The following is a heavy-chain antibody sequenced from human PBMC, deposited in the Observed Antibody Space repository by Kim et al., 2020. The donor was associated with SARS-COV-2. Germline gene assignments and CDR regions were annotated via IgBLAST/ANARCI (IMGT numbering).Heavy chain of an antibody. CDR3: ARGSITIFGVVIPVGAFDI. CDR2: IYYSGST. CDR1: GGSISSSSYY. J-gene: IGHJ3*02. D-gene: IGHD3-3*01. Sequence: SETLSLTCTVSGGSISSSSYYWGWIRQPPGKGLEWIGSIYYSGSTYYNPSLKSRVTISVDTSKNQFSLKLSSVTAADTAVYYCARGSITIFGVVIPVGAFDIWGQGTMVTVSS. V-gene: IGHV4-39*01.